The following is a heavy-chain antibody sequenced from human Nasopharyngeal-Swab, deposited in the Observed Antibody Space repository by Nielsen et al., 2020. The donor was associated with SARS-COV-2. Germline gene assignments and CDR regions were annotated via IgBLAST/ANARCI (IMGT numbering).Heavy chain of an antibody. CDR1: GLTFSDYY. CDR2: MSNSGSTI. Sequence: GESLKISCVASGLTFSDYYMSWIRQAPGKGLEWVSYMSNSGSTIYYADSVKGRFTISRDNAKSSLYLQMNSLRVEDTAVYYCARETAVAGDYYCDYWGQGTLVAVSS. J-gene: IGHJ4*02. CDR3: ARETAVAGDYYCDY. D-gene: IGHD6-19*01. V-gene: IGHV3-11*04.